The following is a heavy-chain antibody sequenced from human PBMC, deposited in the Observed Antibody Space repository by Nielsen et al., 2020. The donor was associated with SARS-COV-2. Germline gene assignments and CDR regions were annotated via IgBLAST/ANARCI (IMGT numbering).Heavy chain of an antibody. V-gene: IGHV3-43*02. D-gene: IGHD3-10*01. CDR3: AKDGQIGSGSHHELYYYYYGMDV. CDR2: ISGDGGST. Sequence: GGSLRLSCAASGFTFDDYAMHWVRQAPGKGLEWVSLISGDGGSTYYADSVKGRFTISRDNSKNSLYLQMNSLRTEDTALYYCAKDGQIGSGSHHELYYYYYGMDVWGQGPTVTVSS. J-gene: IGHJ6*02. CDR1: GFTFDDYA.